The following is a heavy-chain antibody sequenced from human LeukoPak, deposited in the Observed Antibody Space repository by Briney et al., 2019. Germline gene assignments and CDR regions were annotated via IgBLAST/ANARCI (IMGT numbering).Heavy chain of an antibody. CDR1: GFTFSSYS. CDR3: ARPGFLEWLGGY. V-gene: IGHV3-21*01. Sequence: GGSLRLSCAASGFTFSSYSMNWVRQAPGKGLEWVSSISSSSSYIYYADSVKGRFTISRDNAKNSLYLQMNSLRAEDTAVYYCARPGFLEWLGGYWGQGTLVTVSS. CDR2: ISSSSSYI. D-gene: IGHD3-3*01. J-gene: IGHJ4*02.